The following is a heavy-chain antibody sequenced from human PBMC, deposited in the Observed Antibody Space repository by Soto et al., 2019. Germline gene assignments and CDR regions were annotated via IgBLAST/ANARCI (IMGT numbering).Heavy chain of an antibody. D-gene: IGHD3-3*01. Sequence: QAMSASSPVYGASIITSCNGGGWIRQPPGKGLEWIGRIYYSGSTYYNPSLKSRVTISVDTSKNQFSLKLSSVTAADTGVYYCAGFWSGYSVISYGMDLWGQGTMVTVYS. J-gene: IGHJ6*02. CDR2: IYYSGST. V-gene: IGHV4-39*01. CDR3: AGFWSGYSVISYGMDL. CDR1: GASIITSCNG.